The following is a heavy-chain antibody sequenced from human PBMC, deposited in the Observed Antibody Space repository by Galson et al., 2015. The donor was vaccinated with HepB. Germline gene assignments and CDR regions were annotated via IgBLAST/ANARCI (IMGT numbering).Heavy chain of an antibody. D-gene: IGHD3-10*01. J-gene: IGHJ3*02. CDR1: GFIFDDYG. Sequence: SLRLSCAASGFIFDDYGMHWVRQAPGKGLEGVSGISWNSGSTVYADSVKGRFTISRDNANSSLYLQMDSLRPEDTAFYYCVKDMWFGEAKDDAFDIWGQGTKVTVSS. V-gene: IGHV3-9*01. CDR2: ISWNSGST. CDR3: VKDMWFGEAKDDAFDI.